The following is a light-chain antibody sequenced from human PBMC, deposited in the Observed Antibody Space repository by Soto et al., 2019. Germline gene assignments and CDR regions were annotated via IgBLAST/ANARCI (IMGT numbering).Light chain of an antibody. V-gene: IGKV1-5*01. CDR3: QQLNSYPRT. J-gene: IGKJ5*01. CDR1: QTISSW. CDR2: AAS. Sequence: DIQMTQSPSTLSGSVGDRVTITCRASQTISSWLAWYQQKPGKAPNLLIYAASSLQSGVPSRFSGSGSGTEFTLTISSLQPEDFATYYCQQLNSYPRTFGQGTRLEI.